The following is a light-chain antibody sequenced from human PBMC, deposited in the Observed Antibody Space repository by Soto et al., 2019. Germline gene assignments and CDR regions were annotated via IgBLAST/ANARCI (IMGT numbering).Light chain of an antibody. CDR3: SSYGASSTL. Sequence: QSALTQPASVSGSPGQSITISCTGSSSDIGCYNYVSWYQQHPGKAPKLLIYDVTYRPSGISDRFSGSKSGNTASLTISGLQPDDEADYYCSSYGASSTLFGGGTKVTVL. CDR1: SSDIGCYNY. V-gene: IGLV2-14*03. CDR2: DVT. J-gene: IGLJ2*01.